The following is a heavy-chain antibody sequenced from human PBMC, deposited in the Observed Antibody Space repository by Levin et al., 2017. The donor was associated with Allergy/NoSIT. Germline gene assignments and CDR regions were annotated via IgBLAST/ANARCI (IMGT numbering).Heavy chain of an antibody. J-gene: IGHJ4*02. Sequence: SETLSLTCTVSGXXXXXGCXXXXXXXXXPEKGLEWIGYIYYSGSTFYNPSLKSRLMISVDTSKNQFSLNVSSVTAADTAVYYCAREDGSTFDVWGQGALVTVAS. CDR1: GXXXXXGCXX. V-gene: IGHV4-31*03. CDR2: IYYSGST. CDR3: AREDGSTFDV. D-gene: IGHD2-2*03.